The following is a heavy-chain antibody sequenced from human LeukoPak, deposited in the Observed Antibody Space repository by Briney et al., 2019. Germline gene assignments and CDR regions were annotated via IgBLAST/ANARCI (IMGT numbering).Heavy chain of an antibody. CDR3: AREVCRGDDCYIDY. D-gene: IGHD2-21*02. CDR1: GFTFSDYY. CDR2: ISSSGGTM. Sequence: GGSLRLSCAASGFTFSDYYMSWVRQAPGKGLEWVSYISSSGGTMAYADSVKGRFTISRDNSKNSLYLQMNSLRAEDTAVYYCAREVCRGDDCYIDYWGQGTLVTVSS. J-gene: IGHJ4*02. V-gene: IGHV3-11*01.